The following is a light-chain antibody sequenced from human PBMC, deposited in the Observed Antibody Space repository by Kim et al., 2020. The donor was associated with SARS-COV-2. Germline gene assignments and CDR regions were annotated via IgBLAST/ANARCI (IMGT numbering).Light chain of an antibody. CDR1: NSNIGEGYD. V-gene: IGLV1-40*01. CDR2: GNS. J-gene: IGLJ1*01. Sequence: RLTIPFAGSNSNIGEGYDVRWYQQLPGTAPKLLISGNSNRPSGVPDRFSGPKSGTSASLAITGLQAEDEADYYCQSYDSSLSGYVFGTGTKVTVL. CDR3: QSYDSSLSGYV.